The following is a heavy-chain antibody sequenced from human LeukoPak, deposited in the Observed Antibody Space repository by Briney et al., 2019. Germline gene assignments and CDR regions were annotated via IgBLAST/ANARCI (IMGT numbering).Heavy chain of an antibody. Sequence: SETLSLTCTVSGYSISSGYYWGWIRQPPGKGLEWIGSIYHSGSTYYNPSLKSRVTISVDTSKNQFSLKLSSVTAADTAVYYCARASSSSWYYDYFDCWGQGTLVTVSS. CDR2: IYHSGST. D-gene: IGHD6-13*01. J-gene: IGHJ4*02. V-gene: IGHV4-38-2*02. CDR1: GYSISSGYY. CDR3: ARASSSSWYYDYFDC.